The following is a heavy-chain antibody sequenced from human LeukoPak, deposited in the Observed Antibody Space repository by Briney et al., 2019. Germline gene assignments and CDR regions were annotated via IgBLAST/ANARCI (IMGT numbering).Heavy chain of an antibody. CDR1: GFTFSNHN. V-gene: IGHV3-21*01. D-gene: IGHD5-24*01. J-gene: IGHJ4*02. Sequence: GGSLRLSCAASGFTFSNHNMDWVRQAPGKGLEWVSSISSSSSYIYYADSVKGRFTISRDNAKNSLYLQMNSLRAEDTAVYYCARAGRDGYNHNYYFDYWGQGTLVTASS. CDR2: ISSSSSYI. CDR3: ARAGRDGYNHNYYFDY.